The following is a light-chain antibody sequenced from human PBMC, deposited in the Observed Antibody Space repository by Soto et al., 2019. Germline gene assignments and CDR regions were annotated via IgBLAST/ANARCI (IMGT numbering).Light chain of an antibody. CDR1: QSVSSK. CDR3: HQYDTWPLT. J-gene: IGKJ4*01. CDR2: GAS. Sequence: EIVMTQSPATLSVSPGERATLSCRASQSVSSKLAWYQQKPGQAPRLLIYGASTRATGIPARFSGSGSGTAFTLTISSLQSEDFAVYYCHQYDTWPLTFGGGAKVEIK. V-gene: IGKV3-15*01.